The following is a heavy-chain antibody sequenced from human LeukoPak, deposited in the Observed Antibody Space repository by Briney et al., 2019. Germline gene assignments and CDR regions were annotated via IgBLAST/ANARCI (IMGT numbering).Heavy chain of an antibody. D-gene: IGHD3-22*01. CDR2: ISSSGSTI. J-gene: IGHJ4*02. CDR3: VVITWDY. V-gene: IGHV3-48*03. Sequence: GGSLRLSCAASGFTFSTYEMNWVRQAPGKGLEWVSYISSSGSTIYYADSVKGRFTISRDNAENSLYLQMNSLRAGDTAIYYCVVITWDYWGQGTLVTDSS. CDR1: GFTFSTYE.